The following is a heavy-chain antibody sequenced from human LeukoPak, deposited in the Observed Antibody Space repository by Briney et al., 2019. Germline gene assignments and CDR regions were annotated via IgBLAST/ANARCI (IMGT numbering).Heavy chain of an antibody. D-gene: IGHD5-18*01. V-gene: IGHV4-39*07. J-gene: IGHJ4*02. Sequence: PSETLSLTCTVSGGSISSRRHYWGWIRQPPGKGLEWVANIYYSGTTYYNPSLKTRVTISIDMSNNQFSLKLRSVTAADTAVYYCARALVDTAMGTDYWGQGTLVTVSS. CDR3: ARALVDTAMGTDY. CDR1: GGSISSRRHY. CDR2: IYYSGTT.